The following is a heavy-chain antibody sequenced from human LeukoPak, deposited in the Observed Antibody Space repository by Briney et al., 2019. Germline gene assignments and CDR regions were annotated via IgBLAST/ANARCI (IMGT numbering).Heavy chain of an antibody. D-gene: IGHD3/OR15-3a*01. Sequence: GGSLRLSCAASGFTFNRHDMNWVRQAPGKGLEWVSGIGVSGDSKHYADSVKGRFIISRDNSKNTLSLQMNSLRVEDTAVYYCARDQDWADYWGQGTLVTVSS. CDR2: IGVSGDSK. CDR3: ARDQDWADY. CDR1: GFTFNRHD. V-gene: IGHV3-23*01. J-gene: IGHJ4*02.